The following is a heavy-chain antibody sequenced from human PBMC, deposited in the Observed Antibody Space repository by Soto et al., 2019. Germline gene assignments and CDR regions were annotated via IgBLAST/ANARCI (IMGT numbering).Heavy chain of an antibody. CDR2: IRGGGVPT. V-gene: IGHV3-23*01. D-gene: IGHD6-13*01. CDR3: AEGPWQPPHCFAP. Sequence: EVQVLESGGGLVQPVGSLRLSCAASGFTFSNYAMSWVRQAPGKGLGGVSAIRGGGVPTHHADTVKGRFTISRDNSRNRVYLQMNSLRAEDTAVYYCAEGPWQPPHCFAPWGLGTLVTVSS. CDR1: GFTFSNYA. J-gene: IGHJ5*02.